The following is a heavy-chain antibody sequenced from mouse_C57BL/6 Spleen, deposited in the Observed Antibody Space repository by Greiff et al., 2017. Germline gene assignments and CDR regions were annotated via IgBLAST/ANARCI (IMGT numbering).Heavy chain of an antibody. CDR3: ARYGDYEGY. CDR2: IHPNSGST. CDR1: GYTFTSYW. V-gene: IGHV1-64*01. J-gene: IGHJ2*01. Sequence: QVQLQQPGAELVKPGASVKLSCKASGYTFTSYWMHWVKQRPGQGLEWIGMIHPNSGSTNYNEKFKSKATLTVDKSSSTAYMQLGSLTSEDSAVYYCARYGDYEGYWGQGTTLTVSS. D-gene: IGHD2-4*01.